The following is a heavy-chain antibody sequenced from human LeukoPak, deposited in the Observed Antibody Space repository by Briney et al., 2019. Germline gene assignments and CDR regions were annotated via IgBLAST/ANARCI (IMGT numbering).Heavy chain of an antibody. CDR3: AKNVAGPTKYYFDY. CDR1: GFTFSTYA. D-gene: IGHD6-19*01. CDR2: ISGSGVST. J-gene: IGHJ4*02. V-gene: IGHV3-23*01. Sequence: GGSLRLSCAASGFTFSTYAMSWVRQAPGKGLEWVSTISGSGVSTYYADSVKGRFTISRDNPKNTLYLQMNSLRAEDTAVYYCAKNVAGPTKYYFDYWGQGTLVTVSS.